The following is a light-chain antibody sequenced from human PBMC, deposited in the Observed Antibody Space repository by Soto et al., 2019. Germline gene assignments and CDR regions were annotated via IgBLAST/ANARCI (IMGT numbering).Light chain of an antibody. CDR1: QSVSSSY. V-gene: IGKV3-20*01. Sequence: EIGLTQSPGTLSLSPGERATLSCRASQSVSSSYLAWYQQKPGQDPRLLIYGASSRATGIPDRFSGSGSGKEFTLTISRLEPEDFAVYYCQQYGSSRTFGQGTKGDI. J-gene: IGKJ1*01. CDR3: QQYGSSRT. CDR2: GAS.